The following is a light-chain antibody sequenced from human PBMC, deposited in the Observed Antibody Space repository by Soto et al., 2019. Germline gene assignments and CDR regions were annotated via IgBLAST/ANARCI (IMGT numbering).Light chain of an antibody. CDR1: QGISNN. CDR3: QKYNSAPQLT. V-gene: IGKV1-27*01. J-gene: IGKJ4*01. CDR2: AAS. Sequence: DIQMTQSPSSLSASVGDRVTITCRASQGISNNLAWYQQKPGKVLKLLIYAASTLQSGVPSRFSGSGSGTDFTLTISSLQPEDVATYYCQKYNSAPQLTFGGGTKVEIK.